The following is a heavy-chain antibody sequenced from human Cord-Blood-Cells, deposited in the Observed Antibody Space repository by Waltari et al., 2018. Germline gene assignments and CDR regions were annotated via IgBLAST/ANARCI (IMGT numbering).Heavy chain of an antibody. Sequence: QLQLQESGPGLVKHSETVSLTCTVSGGAISSSSYYWGWIRQPPGKGLEWIGSIYYSGSTSYNPSLKSRVTISVDTSNDQFSLKLSSVTAADTAVYYCARRAGIAARNWFDPWGQGTLVTVSS. D-gene: IGHD6-6*01. CDR2: IYYSGST. J-gene: IGHJ5*02. CDR1: GGAISSSSYY. CDR3: ARRAGIAARNWFDP. V-gene: IGHV4-39*01.